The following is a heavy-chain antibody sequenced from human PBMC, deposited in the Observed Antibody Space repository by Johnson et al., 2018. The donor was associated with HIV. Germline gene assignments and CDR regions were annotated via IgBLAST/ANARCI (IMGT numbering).Heavy chain of an antibody. D-gene: IGHD3-16*01. CDR3: AKGSGGEADAFDI. CDR2: ISWNSGSI. J-gene: IGHJ3*02. Sequence: VQLVESGGGVVQPGRSLRLSCAASGFTFDDYAMHWVRQAPGKGLEWVSGISWNSGSIGYADSVKGRFTISRDNAKNSLYLQMNSLRAEDTALYYGAKGSGGEADAFDIWGQWTMVTVSS. CDR1: GFTFDDYA. V-gene: IGHV3-9*01.